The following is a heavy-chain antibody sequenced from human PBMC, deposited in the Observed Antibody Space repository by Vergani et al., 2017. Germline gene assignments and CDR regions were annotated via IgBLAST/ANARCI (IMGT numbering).Heavy chain of an antibody. CDR1: GFTFSDCY. D-gene: IGHD3-16*01. J-gene: IGHJ4*02. CDR2: ISSSGSTI. Sequence: QVQLVESGGGLVKPGGSLRLSCAASGFTFSDCYMSWIRQAPGKGLEWVSYISSSGSTIYYADSVKGRFTISRDFSKNTLYLQMNSLRTDDTATYYCAKHFRGWGIDYWGQGTQVIVSS. V-gene: IGHV3-11*01. CDR3: AKHFRGWGIDY.